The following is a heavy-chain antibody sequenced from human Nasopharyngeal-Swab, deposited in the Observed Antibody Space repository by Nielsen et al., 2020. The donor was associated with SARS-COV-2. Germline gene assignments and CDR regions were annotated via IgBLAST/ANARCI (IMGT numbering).Heavy chain of an antibody. D-gene: IGHD3-22*01. CDR1: GFTFSSYA. CDR2: IPYDGSNK. CDR3: ARDYYDSSGYSDYGMDV. J-gene: IGHJ6*02. V-gene: IGHV3-30-3*01. Sequence: GESLKISCAASGFTFSSYAMHWVRQAPGKGLEWVAVIPYDGSNKYYADSVKGRFTISRDNSKNTLYLQMNSLRAEDTAVYYCARDYYDSSGYSDYGMDVWGQGTTVTVSS.